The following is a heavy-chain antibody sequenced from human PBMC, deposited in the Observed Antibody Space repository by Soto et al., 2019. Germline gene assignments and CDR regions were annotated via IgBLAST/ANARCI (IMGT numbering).Heavy chain of an antibody. CDR3: ARILRNNHHPPDY. J-gene: IGHJ4*02. CDR1: GISLSNDRTG. V-gene: IGHV2-26*01. Sequence: SGPTLVNPTETLTLTCTVSGISLSNDRTGVSWIRQPPGKALEWLAHIFSNDEKSHSTSLKSRLTISKDTSKSQVVLTMTNVDPVDTATYYCARILRNNHHPPDYWGQGTLVTVSS. CDR2: IFSNDEK.